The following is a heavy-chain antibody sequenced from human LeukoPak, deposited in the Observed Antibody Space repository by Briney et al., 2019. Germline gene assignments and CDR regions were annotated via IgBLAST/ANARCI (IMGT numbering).Heavy chain of an antibody. CDR2: INPNSGGT. D-gene: IGHD3-16*01. V-gene: IGHV1-2*02. CDR3: ARDAWGSAWGYTYGFCDY. CDR1: GYTFTGYY. J-gene: IGHJ4*02. Sequence: GASVKVSCKASGYTFTGYYMHWVRQAPGQGLEWMGWINPNSGGTNYAEKFRGRVTMATDTSTNTAYMDLKNLRSDDTAVYYCARDAWGSAWGYTYGFCDYWGQGTRVTVSS.